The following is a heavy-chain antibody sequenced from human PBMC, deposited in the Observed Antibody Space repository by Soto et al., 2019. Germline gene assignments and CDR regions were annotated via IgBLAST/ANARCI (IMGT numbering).Heavy chain of an antibody. Sequence: QVQLQQWGAGLLKPSETLSLTCAVYGGSFSGYYWSWIRQPPGKGLEWIGEINPSGNTIYNPSLKSRVTISVDTSKIHFSLRLSSVTAADTAVYYCARELRYCTSSNCYGGVFDYWGQGTLVTVSS. V-gene: IGHV4-34*01. D-gene: IGHD2-2*01. J-gene: IGHJ4*02. CDR2: INPSGNT. CDR1: GGSFSGYY. CDR3: ARELRYCTSSNCYGGVFDY.